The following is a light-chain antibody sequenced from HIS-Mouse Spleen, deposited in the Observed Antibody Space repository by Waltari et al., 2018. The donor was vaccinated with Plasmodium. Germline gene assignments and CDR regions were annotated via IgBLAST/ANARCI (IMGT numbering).Light chain of an antibody. CDR3: YSTDSSGNHRV. J-gene: IGLJ3*02. CDR1: ALLKKY. V-gene: IGLV3-10*01. Sequence: SYELTQPPSVSVSPGQTARITCSGDALLKKYAYWYQQKSGQAPVLVIYGDSKRPPGIPERFSGSSSGTMATMTISGAQVEDEADYYCYSTDSSGNHRVFGGGTKLTVL. CDR2: GDS.